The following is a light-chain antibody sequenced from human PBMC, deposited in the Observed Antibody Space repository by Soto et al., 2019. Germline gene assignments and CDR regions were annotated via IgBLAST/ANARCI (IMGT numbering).Light chain of an antibody. CDR3: QQSYSTPRT. CDR2: TAS. CDR1: QSISRS. V-gene: IGKV1-39*01. J-gene: IGKJ2*01. Sequence: DIQMTQSPFSLSASVGDRVTITCRACQSISRSLNWYQQQPGKAPKLLIYTASNLQSGAPSRFSGSGSGTDFTLTISSLQPEDFATYFCQQSYSTPRTFGQGTKVEIK.